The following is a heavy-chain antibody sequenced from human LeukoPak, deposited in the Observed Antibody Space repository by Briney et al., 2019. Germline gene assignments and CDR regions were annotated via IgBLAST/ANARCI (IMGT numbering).Heavy chain of an antibody. J-gene: IGHJ4*02. Sequence: PGGSLRLSCAASGFTFSSYSMNWVRQAPGKGLEWVSYISSSSTIYYADSVKGRFTISRDNAKNSLYLQMNSLRAEGTAAYYCARDPEWLLGYYFDYWGQGTLVTVSS. CDR3: ARDPEWLLGYYFDY. V-gene: IGHV3-48*01. CDR2: ISSSSTI. D-gene: IGHD6-19*01. CDR1: GFTFSSYS.